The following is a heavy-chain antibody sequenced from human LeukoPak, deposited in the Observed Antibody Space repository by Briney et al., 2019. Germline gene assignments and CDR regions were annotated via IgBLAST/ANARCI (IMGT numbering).Heavy chain of an antibody. Sequence: SETLSLTCTVSGGSISSYYWSWIRQPAGKGLEWIGRIYTSGSTNYNPSLKSRVTMSVDTSKNLFSLKLSSVTAADTAVYYCARVPPRYCSSTSCYLFDPWGQGTLVTVSS. J-gene: IGHJ5*02. CDR3: ARVPPRYCSSTSCYLFDP. CDR1: GGSISSYY. V-gene: IGHV4-4*07. D-gene: IGHD2-2*01. CDR2: IYTSGST.